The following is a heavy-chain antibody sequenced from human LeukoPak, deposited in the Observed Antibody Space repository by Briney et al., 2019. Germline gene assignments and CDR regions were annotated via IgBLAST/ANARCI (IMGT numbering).Heavy chain of an antibody. D-gene: IGHD6-13*01. CDR1: GFIFSKYG. J-gene: IGHJ3*02. Sequence: GGSLRLSCAASGFIFSKYGMHWMRQAPGKGLEWVAVIWSDGSHKYYGDSMKGRFTISRDNSNNMVYLQMNSLRVEDTAVYYCASAAGAFDMWGQGTLVTVSS. V-gene: IGHV3-33*01. CDR3: ASAAGAFDM. CDR2: IWSDGSHK.